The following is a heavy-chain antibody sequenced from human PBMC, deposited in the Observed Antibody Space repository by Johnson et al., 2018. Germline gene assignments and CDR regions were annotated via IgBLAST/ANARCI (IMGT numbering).Heavy chain of an antibody. V-gene: IGHV3-30*18. CDR2: ISYDGSNK. CDR1: GFTFSNYG. CDR3: AKADAFDI. J-gene: IGHJ3*02. Sequence: QVQLVQSGGGVVQXGRSLRLSCAASGFTFSNYGMHWVRQAPGKGLEWVAVISYDGSNKYYADSVKGRFTISRDNSKNTLYLQMNSLRAEDTAVYYCAKADAFDIWGQGTMVTVSS.